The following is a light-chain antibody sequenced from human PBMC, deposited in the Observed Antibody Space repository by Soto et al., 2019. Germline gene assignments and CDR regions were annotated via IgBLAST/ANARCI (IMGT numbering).Light chain of an antibody. CDR1: SSNIGNNY. V-gene: IGLV1-51*01. J-gene: IGLJ2*01. CDR3: GTWDSSLSAGV. CDR2: DNN. Sequence: PSVSAAPGQKVTISCSGSSSNIGNNYVSWYQQLPGTAHKLLIYDNNKRPSGIPDLFSGSKSGTSATLGITGLQTGDEADYYCGTWDSSLSAGVFGGGT.